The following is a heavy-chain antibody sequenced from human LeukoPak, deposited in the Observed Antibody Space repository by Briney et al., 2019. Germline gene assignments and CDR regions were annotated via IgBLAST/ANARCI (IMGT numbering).Heavy chain of an antibody. CDR2: ISCDGSNK. CDR3: AKEYCSNSVCHSLDY. J-gene: IGHJ4*02. V-gene: IGHV3-30*18. Sequence: GGSLRLSCAASGFTFSSSGMHWVRQAPGKGLVWVAVISCDGSNKYYADSVKGRFTFSRDNSKNTLYLQMNSLRAEDTAVYYCAKEYCSNSVCHSLDYWGQGTLVTVSS. CDR1: GFTFSSSG. D-gene: IGHD2-8*01.